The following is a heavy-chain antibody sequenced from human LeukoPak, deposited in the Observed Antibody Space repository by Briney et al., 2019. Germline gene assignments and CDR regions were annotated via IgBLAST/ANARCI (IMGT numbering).Heavy chain of an antibody. D-gene: IGHD2-2*03. Sequence: GGSLRLSCAASGFTFSSYWMSWVRQAPGKGLEWVANIKQDGSEKYYVDSVKGRFTISRDNARNSLYLQMNSLRAEDTAVYYCARAGYCSSTSCYKASAFDIWGQGTMVTVSS. V-gene: IGHV3-7*01. CDR3: ARAGYCSSTSCYKASAFDI. J-gene: IGHJ3*02. CDR1: GFTFSSYW. CDR2: IKQDGSEK.